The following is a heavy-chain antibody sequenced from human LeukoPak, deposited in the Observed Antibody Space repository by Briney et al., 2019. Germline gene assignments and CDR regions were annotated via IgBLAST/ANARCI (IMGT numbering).Heavy chain of an antibody. J-gene: IGHJ3*02. V-gene: IGHV4-34*01. CDR2: INHSGST. Sequence: PSETLSLTCAVYGGSFSGYHWSWIRQPPGKGLEWIGEINHSGSTNYNPSLKSRVTISVDTSKNQFSLKLSSVTAADTAVYYCAGGRSRRWLQIWGQGTMVTVSS. CDR3: AGGRSRRWLQI. D-gene: IGHD5-24*01. CDR1: GGSFSGYH.